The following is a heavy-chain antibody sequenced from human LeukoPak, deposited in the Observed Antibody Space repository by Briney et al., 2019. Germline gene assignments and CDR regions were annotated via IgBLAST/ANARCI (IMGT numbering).Heavy chain of an antibody. CDR1: GYTFTGYY. J-gene: IGHJ6*03. Sequence: ASVKVSCKASGYTFTGYYMHWVRQATGQGLEWMGWMNPNSGNTGYAQKFQGRVTMTRNTSISTAYMELGSLRSEDTAVYYCARGPDVDTAMVIWWPSYYYYMDVWGKGTTVTVSS. D-gene: IGHD5-18*01. V-gene: IGHV1-8*02. CDR3: ARGPDVDTAMVIWWPSYYYYMDV. CDR2: MNPNSGNT.